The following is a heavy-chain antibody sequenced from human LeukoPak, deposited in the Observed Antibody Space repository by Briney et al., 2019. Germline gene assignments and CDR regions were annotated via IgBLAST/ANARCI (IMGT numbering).Heavy chain of an antibody. Sequence: GGSLRLSCAASGFTVSSNYMSWVRQAPGKGLEWVSVIYSGGSRYYADSVKGRFTISRDNSKNTLYFQMNSLRAEDTAVYYCARTSGWHYFDYWGQGTLVTVSS. J-gene: IGHJ4*02. V-gene: IGHV3-53*01. D-gene: IGHD6-19*01. CDR2: IYSGGSR. CDR3: ARTSGWHYFDY. CDR1: GFTVSSNY.